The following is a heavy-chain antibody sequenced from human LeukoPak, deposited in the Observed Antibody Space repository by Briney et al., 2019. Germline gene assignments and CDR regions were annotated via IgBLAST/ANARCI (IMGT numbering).Heavy chain of an antibody. Sequence: ASETLSLTCTVSGGSISNYYWSWVRQPPGKGLEWIGYISYSGSTNYNPSLKSRVTISVDTSKNQFSLNLSSVTAADTAVYYCARVASETYGRFYFDYWGQGTLVTVSS. D-gene: IGHD1-1*01. CDR1: GGSISNYY. CDR2: ISYSGST. V-gene: IGHV4-59*01. J-gene: IGHJ4*02. CDR3: ARVASETYGRFYFDY.